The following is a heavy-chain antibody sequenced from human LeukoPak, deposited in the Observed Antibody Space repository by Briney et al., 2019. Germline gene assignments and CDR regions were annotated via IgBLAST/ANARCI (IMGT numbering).Heavy chain of an antibody. J-gene: IGHJ4*02. Sequence: SETLSLTCGVSGGSISSGGYYWGWIRQPPGKGLEWIGSIYHSGSTYYNPSLKSRVTISVDTSKNQFSLKLSSVTAADTAVYYCAREYGSGSYHTRWGQGTLVTVSS. CDR2: IYHSGST. CDR1: GGSISSGGYY. D-gene: IGHD3-10*01. CDR3: AREYGSGSYHTR. V-gene: IGHV4-39*07.